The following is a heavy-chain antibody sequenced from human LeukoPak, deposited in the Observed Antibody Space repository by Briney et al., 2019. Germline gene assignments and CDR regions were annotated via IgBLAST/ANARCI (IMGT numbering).Heavy chain of an antibody. V-gene: IGHV1-8*01. Sequence: ASVKVSCKASGYTFTSYDINWVRQATGQGLEWMGWMNPNSGNTGYAQKFQGRVTMTRNTSISTAYMELSSLRSEDTAVYYCARGIGSGSYSLYYYYMDVWGKGTTVTISS. CDR2: MNPNSGNT. J-gene: IGHJ6*03. CDR3: ARGIGSGSYSLYYYYMDV. CDR1: GYTFTSYD. D-gene: IGHD3-10*01.